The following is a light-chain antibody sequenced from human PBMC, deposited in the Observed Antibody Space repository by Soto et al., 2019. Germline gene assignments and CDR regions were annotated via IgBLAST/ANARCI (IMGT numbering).Light chain of an antibody. CDR2: DAS. V-gene: IGKV3-11*01. CDR3: QQRSSRPPMYT. Sequence: EIVLTQSPATLSLSPWEGATLSCRASQSVSSYLVWYQQKPGQAPRLLIYDASKRATGIPARFSGSGSGTDFTLTISSLEPEDFAVYYCQQRSSRPPMYTFGQGTKVEIK. CDR1: QSVSSY. J-gene: IGKJ2*01.